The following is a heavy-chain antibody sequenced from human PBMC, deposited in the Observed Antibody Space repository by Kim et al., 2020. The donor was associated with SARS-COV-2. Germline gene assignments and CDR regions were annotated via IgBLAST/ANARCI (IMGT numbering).Heavy chain of an antibody. Sequence: GGSLRLSCAASGFTFSNAWMSWVRQAPGKGLEWVGRIKSKTDGGTTDYAAPVKGRFTISRDDSKNTLYLQMNSLKTEDTAVYYCTTDYGVSYDSSGYYSFSLTDAFDIWGQGTMVTVSS. CDR2: IKSKTDGGTT. J-gene: IGHJ3*02. V-gene: IGHV3-15*01. D-gene: IGHD3-22*01. CDR1: GFTFSNAW. CDR3: TTDYGVSYDSSGYYSFSLTDAFDI.